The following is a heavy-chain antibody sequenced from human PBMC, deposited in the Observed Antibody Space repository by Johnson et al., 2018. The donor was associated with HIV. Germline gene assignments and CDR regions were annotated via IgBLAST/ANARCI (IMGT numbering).Heavy chain of an antibody. D-gene: IGHD6-25*01. CDR1: GFTFSSYG. CDR3: ARDVAAAKMDAFDT. J-gene: IGHJ3*02. CDR2: MSYDGSFQ. Sequence: QVQLVESGGGVVQPGGSLRLSCPASGFTFSSYGMHWVRQAPGKGLEWVAVMSYDGSFQDYADSVRGRFTISRDNSRSTLFLEMINLRDEDTALYYCARDVAAAKMDAFDTWGQGTMVIVSS. V-gene: IGHV3-30*05.